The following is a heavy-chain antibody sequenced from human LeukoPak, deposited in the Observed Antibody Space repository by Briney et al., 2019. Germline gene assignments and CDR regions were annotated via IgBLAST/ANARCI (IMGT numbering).Heavy chain of an antibody. J-gene: IGHJ4*02. D-gene: IGHD5-12*01. CDR1: GGSISGYF. V-gene: IGHV4-4*07. CDR2: IYSSGSN. Sequence: SETLSLTCTVSGGSISGYFWTWIRQPAGKGLEWIGRIYSSGSNNYNPSLKSRITMSLDTSKNHFSLNLTSVTAADTAVYYCAREPTSGREPTSGRPLDYWGQGTLVTVSS. CDR3: AREPTSGREPTSGRPLDY.